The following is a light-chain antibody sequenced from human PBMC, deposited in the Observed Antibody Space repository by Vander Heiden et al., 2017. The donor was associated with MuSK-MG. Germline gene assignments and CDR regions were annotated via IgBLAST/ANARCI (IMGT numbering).Light chain of an antibody. CDR2: QDR. V-gene: IGLV3-1*01. Sequence: SYELTQPPSVSVSPGQTASITCSGDKLGDKYASWYQQKPGQSPVLVIYQDRKRPSGIPERFSGSNSGNTATLTISGTQAMDEADYYCQAWDSSTALVFGGGTKLTVL. CDR1: KLGDKY. CDR3: QAWDSSTALV. J-gene: IGLJ2*01.